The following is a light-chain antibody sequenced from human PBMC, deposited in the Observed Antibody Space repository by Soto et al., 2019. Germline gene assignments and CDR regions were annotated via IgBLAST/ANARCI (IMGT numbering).Light chain of an antibody. J-gene: IGLJ2*01. CDR1: SCNINYK. CDR2: VGTGGIVG. V-gene: IGLV9-49*01. Sequence: HPVLTQPPSASASLGASVRLTCTLSSCNINYKVDWYQQRPGKGPRFVMRVGTGGIVGSKGDGIPDRFSVLGSGLNRYLTIKNIQEEDESDYLCGANHGSASNFVRDKVVGRGTKLTFL. CDR3: GANHGSASNFVRDKV.